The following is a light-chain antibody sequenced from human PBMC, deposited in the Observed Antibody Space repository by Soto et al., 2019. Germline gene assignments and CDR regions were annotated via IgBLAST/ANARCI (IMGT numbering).Light chain of an antibody. V-gene: IGLV2-18*01. CDR1: SSDVGSYNR. CDR3: SLYTSSSTDV. Sequence: LTQPPSVSGSPGQSVTISCTGTSSDVGSYNRVSWYQQPPGTAPKLMIYEVINRPSGVPDRFSGSKSGNTASLTISGLPAEDEADYYCSLYTSSSTDVFGTGTKVTVL. CDR2: EVI. J-gene: IGLJ1*01.